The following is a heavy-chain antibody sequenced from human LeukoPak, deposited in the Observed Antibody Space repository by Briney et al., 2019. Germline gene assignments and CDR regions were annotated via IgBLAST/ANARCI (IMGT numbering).Heavy chain of an antibody. D-gene: IGHD5-24*01. Sequence: SETLSLTCTVSGGSISSSSYYWGWIRQPPGKGLEWIGSIHYSGSTYYNPSLKSRVTISVDTSKNQFSLKLSSVAAADMAVYYCARRGGWLQIRAFDIWGQGTMVTVSS. CDR1: GGSISSSSYY. CDR3: ARRGGWLQIRAFDI. CDR2: IHYSGST. V-gene: IGHV4-39*07. J-gene: IGHJ3*02.